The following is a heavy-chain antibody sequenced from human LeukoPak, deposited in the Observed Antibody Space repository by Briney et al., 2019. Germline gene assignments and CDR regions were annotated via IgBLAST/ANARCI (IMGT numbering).Heavy chain of an antibody. CDR2: ISGSGGST. CDR1: GFTFSSYA. J-gene: IGHJ5*02. CDR3: AKSLAAAGLYNWFDP. Sequence: GGSLRLSCAASGFTFSSYAMSWVRQAPGKGLEWVSAISGSGGSTYYADSVKGRFTISRDNSKNTLYLQMNSLRAEDTAVYYCAKSLAAAGLYNWFDPWGQGTLVTVSS. D-gene: IGHD6-13*01. V-gene: IGHV3-23*01.